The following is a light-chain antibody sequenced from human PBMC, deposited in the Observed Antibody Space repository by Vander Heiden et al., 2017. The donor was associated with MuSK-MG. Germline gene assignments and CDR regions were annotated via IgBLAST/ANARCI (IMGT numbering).Light chain of an antibody. J-gene: IGLJ2*01. Sequence: QSALTQPASVSGSPGQSNTNHCSGTDSDIGALDHVSWYQQHPGRAPKLLIFDVHSRPSGVSDRSSGSKSVNTASLTISGLQPDDEAIYYCTSYSRDTTLVFGRGTVVAVL. CDR2: DVH. CDR1: DSDIGALDH. V-gene: IGLV2-14*03. CDR3: TSYSRDTTLV.